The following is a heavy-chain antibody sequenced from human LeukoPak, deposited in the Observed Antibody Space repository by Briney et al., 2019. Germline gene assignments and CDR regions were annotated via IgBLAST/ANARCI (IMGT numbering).Heavy chain of an antibody. J-gene: IGHJ4*02. CDR1: RDSVSSNSAA. CDR3: ARARGYSYGSGEIDY. CDR2: TYYRSKWYH. V-gene: IGHV6-1*01. D-gene: IGHD5-18*01. Sequence: SQTLSLTCAISRDSVSSNSAAWTWIRQSPSRGLEWLGRTYYRSKWYHDYAVSVKSRITINPDTSMNQFSLQLNSVIPEDTAVYYCARARGYSYGSGEIDYWGQGTLVTVSS.